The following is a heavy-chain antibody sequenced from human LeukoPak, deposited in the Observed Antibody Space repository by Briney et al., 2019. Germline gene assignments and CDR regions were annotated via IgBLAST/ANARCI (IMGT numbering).Heavy chain of an antibody. Sequence: PSETLSLTCTVSGGSISSYYWSWIRQPAGKGLEWIGRIYTSGSTNYNPSLKSRVTISVDTSKNQFSLKLSSVTAADTAVYYCARVGNLVVGATDWFDPWGQGTLVTVSS. CDR2: IYTSGST. CDR1: GGSISSYY. J-gene: IGHJ5*02. CDR3: ARVGNLVVGATDWFDP. D-gene: IGHD1-26*01. V-gene: IGHV4-4*07.